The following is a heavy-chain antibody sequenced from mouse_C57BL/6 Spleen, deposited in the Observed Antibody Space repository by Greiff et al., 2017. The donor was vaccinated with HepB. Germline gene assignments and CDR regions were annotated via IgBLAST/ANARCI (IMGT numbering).Heavy chain of an antibody. CDR2: ISYDGSN. Sequence: EVQLQQSGPGLVKPSQSLSLTCSVTGYSITSGYYWNWIRQFPGNKLEWMGYISYDGSNNYNPSLKNRISITRDTSKNQFFLKLNSVTTEDTATYYCARDTVYWGQGTTLTVSS. CDR3: ARDTVY. J-gene: IGHJ2*01. V-gene: IGHV3-6*01. CDR1: GYSITSGYY.